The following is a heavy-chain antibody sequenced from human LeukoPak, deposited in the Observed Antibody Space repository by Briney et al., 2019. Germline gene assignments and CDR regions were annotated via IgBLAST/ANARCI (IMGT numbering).Heavy chain of an antibody. Sequence: ASVKVSFKASGYTFTVYYMHWVRQAPGQGLEWMGWINPNSGGTNYAQKFQGRVTMTRDTSISTAYMELSRLRSDDTAVYYCARETAIVVGLLDNWFDPWGQGTLVTVSS. D-gene: IGHD5-18*01. CDR1: GYTFTVYY. J-gene: IGHJ5*02. CDR3: ARETAIVVGLLDNWFDP. CDR2: INPNSGGT. V-gene: IGHV1-2*02.